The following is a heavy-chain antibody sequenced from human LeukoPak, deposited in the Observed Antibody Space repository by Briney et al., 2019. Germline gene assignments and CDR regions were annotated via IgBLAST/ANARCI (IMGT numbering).Heavy chain of an antibody. J-gene: IGHJ4*02. D-gene: IGHD2-15*01. CDR2: TYYRSKWYN. CDR3: ARGYCSGGSRFYYFDY. V-gene: IGHV6-1*01. Sequence: SQTLSLTCAISGDSVSSNSAAWNWIRQSPSRGLEWLGRTYYRSKWYNDYAVSVKSRITINPDTSKNQFSLQLNSVTPEDTAVYYCARGYCSGGSRFYYFDYWGQGTLVTVSS. CDR1: GDSVSSNSAA.